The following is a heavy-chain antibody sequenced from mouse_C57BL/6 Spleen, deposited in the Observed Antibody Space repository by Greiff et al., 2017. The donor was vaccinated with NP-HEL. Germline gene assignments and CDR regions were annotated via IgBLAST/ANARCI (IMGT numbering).Heavy chain of an antibody. CDR3: AIYDGYYGDYWYFDV. Sequence: QVQLQQPGAELVKPGASVKLSCKASGYTFTSYWMHWVKQRPGRGLEWIGRIDPNSGGTTYNEKFKSKATLTVDKPSSTAYMQLSSLTSEDSAVYYCAIYDGYYGDYWYFDVWGTGTTVTVSS. V-gene: IGHV1-72*01. J-gene: IGHJ1*03. CDR2: IDPNSGGT. CDR1: GYTFTSYW. D-gene: IGHD2-3*01.